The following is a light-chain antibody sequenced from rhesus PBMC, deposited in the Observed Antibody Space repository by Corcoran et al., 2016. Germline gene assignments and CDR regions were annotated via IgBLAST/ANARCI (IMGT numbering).Light chain of an antibody. CDR3: YQHSSGWT. J-gene: IGKJ1*01. V-gene: IGKV3-10*01. CDR2: GAS. CDR1: QSVSSY. Sequence: QVILTQSPATLSLSPGERATLSCRASQSVSSYLAWYQQKPGQAPRLLIYGASNRATGIPARCSGRGSGTDFTLTISTLGPEDVGVYRCYQHSSGWTFGQGTKVEIK.